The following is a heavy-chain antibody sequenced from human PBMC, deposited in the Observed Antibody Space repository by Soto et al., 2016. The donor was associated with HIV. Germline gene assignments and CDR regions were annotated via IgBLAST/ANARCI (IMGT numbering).Heavy chain of an antibody. CDR3: AKDLRTPDIVVVPAAMPHAFDI. CDR2: ISGSGGST. CDR1: GFTFSSYA. Sequence: EVQLLESGGGLVQPGGSLRLSCAASGFTFSSYAMSWVRQAPGKGLEWVSAISGSGGSTYYADSVKGRFTISRDNSKNTLYLQMNSLRAEDTAVYYCAKDLRTPDIVVVPAAMPHAFDIWGQGTMVTVSS. J-gene: IGHJ3*02. D-gene: IGHD2-2*01. V-gene: IGHV3-23*01.